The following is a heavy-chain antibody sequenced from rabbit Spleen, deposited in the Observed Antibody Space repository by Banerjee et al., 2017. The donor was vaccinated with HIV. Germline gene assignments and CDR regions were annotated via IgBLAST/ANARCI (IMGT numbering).Heavy chain of an antibody. V-gene: IGHV1S45*01. CDR3: AGRGSAYGYAYGL. J-gene: IGHJ3*01. D-gene: IGHD6-1*01. Sequence: QEQLEESGGGLVKPGGSLTLTCKASGFSFSDRDVMCWVRQAPGKGLEWIACINTATGKPVYATWAKGRFTISKTSSTTVTLQMTSLTVADTATYFCAGRGSAYGYAYGLWGQGTLVTVS. CDR2: INTATGKP. CDR1: GFSFSDRDV.